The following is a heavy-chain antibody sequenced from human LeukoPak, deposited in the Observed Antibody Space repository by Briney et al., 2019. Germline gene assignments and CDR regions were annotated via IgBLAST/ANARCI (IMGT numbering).Heavy chain of an antibody. CDR2: ISGSGGSK. Sequence: GGSLRLSCAASGFTFSSYAMSWVRQAPGKGLEWVSAISGSGGSKYYADSVKGRFTISRDNSKNTLYLQMNSLRAEDTAVYYCAKDTPEETIVPAYDFDTWGQGTLVTVSS. J-gene: IGHJ4*02. V-gene: IGHV3-23*01. D-gene: IGHD2-2*01. CDR3: AKDTPEETIVPAYDFDT. CDR1: GFTFSSYA.